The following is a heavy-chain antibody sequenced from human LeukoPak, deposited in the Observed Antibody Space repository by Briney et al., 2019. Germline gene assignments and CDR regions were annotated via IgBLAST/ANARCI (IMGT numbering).Heavy chain of an antibody. CDR3: AGRGYSYSVDY. V-gene: IGHV4-31*03. CDR1: GGSISSGGYY. J-gene: IGHJ4*02. Sequence: SETLSLTCTVFGGSISSGGYYWSWIRQHPGKGLEWIGYIYYSGSTYYNPSLKSRVTISVDTSKNQFSLKLSSVTAADTAVYYCAGRGYSYSVDYWGQGTLVTVSS. CDR2: IYYSGST. D-gene: IGHD5-18*01.